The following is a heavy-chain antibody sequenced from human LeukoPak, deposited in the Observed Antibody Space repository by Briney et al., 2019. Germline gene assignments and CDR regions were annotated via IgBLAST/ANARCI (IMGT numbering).Heavy chain of an antibody. D-gene: IGHD4-17*01. CDR1: GFTFSSYA. Sequence: GSLRLSCAASGFTFSSYAMHWVRQAPGKGLEYVSAISSNGGSTYYANSVKGRFTISRDNSKNTLYLQMNSLRAEDTAVYYCAKDPSMTAVTTFLDHWGQGTLVTVSS. V-gene: IGHV3-64*01. CDR2: ISSNGGST. J-gene: IGHJ4*02. CDR3: AKDPSMTAVTTFLDH.